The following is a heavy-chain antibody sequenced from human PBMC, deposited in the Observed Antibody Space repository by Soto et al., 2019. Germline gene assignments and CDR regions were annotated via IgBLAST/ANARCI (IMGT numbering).Heavy chain of an antibody. CDR1: GFTFSSYA. Sequence: LRLSCAASGFTFSSYAMSWVRQAPGKGLEWVSAISSTTNYIYYADSMKGRFTVSRDNAKNSVYLEMNSLSAEDTAVYYCARESEDLTSNFDYWGQGTLVTVSS. CDR3: ARESEDLTSNFDY. CDR2: ISSTTNYI. J-gene: IGHJ4*02. V-gene: IGHV3-21*01.